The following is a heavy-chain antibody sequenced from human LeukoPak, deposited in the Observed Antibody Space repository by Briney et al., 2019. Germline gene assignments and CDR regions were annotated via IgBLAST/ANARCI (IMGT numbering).Heavy chain of an antibody. V-gene: IGHV3-30*19. CDR3: ESSITIFGEGLYFDY. CDR1: GFTFSTYD. CDR2: ISYDGSNK. D-gene: IGHD3-3*01. J-gene: IGHJ4*02. Sequence: GGSLRLSCTASGFTFSTYDMLWVRQAPGKGLEWVAVISYDGSNKYYADSVKGRFTISRDNSKNTLYLQMNSLRAEDTAVYYCESSITIFGEGLYFDYWGQGTLVTVSS.